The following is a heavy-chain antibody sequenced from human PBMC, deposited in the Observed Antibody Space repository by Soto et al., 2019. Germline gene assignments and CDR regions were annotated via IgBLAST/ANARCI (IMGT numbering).Heavy chain of an antibody. Sequence: EVQLLESGGGLVQPGGSLRLSCVASGFNFNFYAMNWVRQAPGKGLEWVSAISGSGSSTFYSDSVKGRFTISRDNPKNTLNLEMTSLRAEEGAVYYCAKVRFQDCTSFSGYRGGDSWGQGTLVTVSS. CDR1: GFNFNFYA. D-gene: IGHD3-22*01. V-gene: IGHV3-23*01. CDR3: AKVRFQDCTSFSGYRGGDS. CDR2: ISGSGSST. J-gene: IGHJ4*02.